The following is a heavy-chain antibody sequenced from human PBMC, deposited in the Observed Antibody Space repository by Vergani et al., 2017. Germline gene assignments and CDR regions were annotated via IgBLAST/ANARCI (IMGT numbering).Heavy chain of an antibody. V-gene: IGHV5-10-1*03. CDR3: ARHDGDDGYYYCGMDV. J-gene: IGHJ6*02. D-gene: IGHD4-17*01. CDR1: GYSFTSYW. Sequence: EVQLVQSGAEVKKPGESLRISCKGSGYSFTSYWISWVRPMPGKGLEWMGRIDPSEPDTNYSPSVQGDVTISADKSISTAYLQWSSLKASDTAMYYCARHDGDDGYYYCGMDVWGQGSTVTVSS. CDR2: IDPSEPDT.